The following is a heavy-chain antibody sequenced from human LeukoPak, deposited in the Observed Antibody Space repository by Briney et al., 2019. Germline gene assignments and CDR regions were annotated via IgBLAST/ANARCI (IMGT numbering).Heavy chain of an antibody. D-gene: IGHD4-11*01. Sequence: ASVRVSCKTSGYTFIGYYLHWVRQAPGQGLEWMGWINPNSGGTNYAQKFQGRATMTRDTSITTAYMELSSLTSDDTAVYFCARDAATTVTTDWGQGTLVTVSS. CDR3: ARDAATTVTTD. V-gene: IGHV1-2*02. J-gene: IGHJ4*02. CDR1: GYTFIGYY. CDR2: INPNSGGT.